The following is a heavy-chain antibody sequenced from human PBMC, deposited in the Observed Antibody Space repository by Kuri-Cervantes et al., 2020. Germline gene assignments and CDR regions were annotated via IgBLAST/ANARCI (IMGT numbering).Heavy chain of an antibody. D-gene: IGHD3-22*01. Sequence: ASVKVSCKASGYTFTGYYMHWVRQAPGQGLEWMGWINPNSGGTNYAQKFQGRVTMTGDTSISTAYMELSRLRSDDTAVYYCARDSSGFSYYDSSGYYDYWGQGTLVTVSS. CDR2: INPNSGGT. CDR1: GYTFTGYY. J-gene: IGHJ4*02. CDR3: ARDSSGFSYYDSSGYYDY. V-gene: IGHV1-2*02.